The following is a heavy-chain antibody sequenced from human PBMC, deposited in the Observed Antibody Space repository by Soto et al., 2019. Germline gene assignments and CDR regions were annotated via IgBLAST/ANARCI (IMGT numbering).Heavy chain of an antibody. CDR1: GGTFSSYA. Sequence: GASVKVSCKASGGTFSSYAISWVRQAPGQGLEWMGGIIPIFGTANYAQKFQGRVTITADESTSTAYMELSSLRSEDTAVYYCAKTVGVVIIIYWFDPWGQGPLVTVSS. V-gene: IGHV1-69*13. CDR2: IIPIFGTA. D-gene: IGHD3-3*01. CDR3: AKTVGVVIIIYWFDP. J-gene: IGHJ5*02.